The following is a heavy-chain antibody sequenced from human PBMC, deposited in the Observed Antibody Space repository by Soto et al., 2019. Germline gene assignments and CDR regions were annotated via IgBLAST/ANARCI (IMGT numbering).Heavy chain of an antibody. CDR3: ARRYCTTTSCPPGFDP. CDR2: INHSGST. CDR1: GGSFTSDH. Sequence: SETLSLTCAVFGGSFTSDHWTWIRQPPGKGLEWIGEINHSGSTNYNPSLRSRLTISVDTSKRQISLKLNSVTAADTAVYYCARRYCTTTSCPPGFDPWGRGTPVTVS. D-gene: IGHD2-2*01. J-gene: IGHJ5*02. V-gene: IGHV4-34*01.